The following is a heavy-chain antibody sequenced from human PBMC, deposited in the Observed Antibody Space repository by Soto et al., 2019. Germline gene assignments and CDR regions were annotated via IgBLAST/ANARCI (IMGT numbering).Heavy chain of an antibody. D-gene: IGHD2-2*01. CDR1: GGSISRYY. Sequence: SETLSLTCTVSGGSISRYYWSWIRQPPGKGLEWIGYMYYSGSTKYNPSLKSRVTISVDTSKNQFSLKLNSVTAADTAMYYCAGEVPGHQFDYCGRGTLLTVSS. CDR3: AGEVPGHQFDY. J-gene: IGHJ4*02. V-gene: IGHV4-59*01. CDR2: MYYSGST.